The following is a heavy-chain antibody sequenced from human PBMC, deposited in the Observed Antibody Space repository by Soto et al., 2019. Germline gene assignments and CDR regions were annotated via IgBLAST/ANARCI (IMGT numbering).Heavy chain of an antibody. Sequence: GGSLRLSCAASGFSFSSYAMHWVRQAPGKGLEWVAVIWFDGSNKYYADSVKGRFTISRDNSENMVYLEMNSLRAEDTAVYYCAREGGAGYYDSTGYSVYWGQGTLVTVSS. J-gene: IGHJ4*02. D-gene: IGHD3-22*01. V-gene: IGHV3-33*01. CDR2: IWFDGSNK. CDR3: AREGGAGYYDSTGYSVY. CDR1: GFSFSSYA.